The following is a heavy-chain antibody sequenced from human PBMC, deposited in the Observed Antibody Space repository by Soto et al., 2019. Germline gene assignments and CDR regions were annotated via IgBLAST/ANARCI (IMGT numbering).Heavy chain of an antibody. V-gene: IGHV3-73*01. Sequence: GGSLRLSCAASGFTFSGSAMHWVRQASGKGLEWVGRIRSKANSYATAYAASVKGRFTISRDDSKNTAYLQMNSLKTEDTAVYYCTRAPPYYYDSSGYYYAFDIWGQGTMVTVSS. CDR3: TRAPPYYYDSSGYYYAFDI. J-gene: IGHJ3*02. CDR1: GFTFSGSA. CDR2: IRSKANSYAT. D-gene: IGHD3-22*01.